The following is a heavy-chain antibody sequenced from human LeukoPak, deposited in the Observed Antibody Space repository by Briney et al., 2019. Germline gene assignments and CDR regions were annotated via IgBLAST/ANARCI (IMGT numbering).Heavy chain of an antibody. Sequence: GGSLRLSCAASGFTFSDYYRSWIRQAPGKGLEWVSYISSSGSTIYYAAPVKGRFTISRDNAKNSLYLQMNSLRAEDTAVYYCARIILGPRDSSGPDYWGQGTLVTVSS. V-gene: IGHV3-11*01. D-gene: IGHD3-22*01. CDR3: ARIILGPRDSSGPDY. CDR1: GFTFSDYY. CDR2: ISSSGSTI. J-gene: IGHJ4*02.